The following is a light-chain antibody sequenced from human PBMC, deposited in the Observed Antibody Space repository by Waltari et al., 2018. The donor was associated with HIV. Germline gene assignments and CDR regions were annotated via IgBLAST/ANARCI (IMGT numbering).Light chain of an antibody. V-gene: IGKV3-20*01. CDR3: QQYGTSLMFT. CDR2: GAS. J-gene: IGKJ2*01. Sequence: EIVLTQSPGTLSLSPGERATLSCRASQSITSRFLAWFQQKPGQAPRLRIYGASTSATGIPDRFSGSGSGTDFTLTISRLEPEDFAVYYCQQYGTSLMFTFGQGTKVDI. CDR1: QSITSRF.